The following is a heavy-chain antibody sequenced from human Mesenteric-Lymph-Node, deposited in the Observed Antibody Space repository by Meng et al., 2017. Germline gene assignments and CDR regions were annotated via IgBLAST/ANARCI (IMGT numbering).Heavy chain of an antibody. CDR1: GFSLSTSGMC. CDR2: IDWDDDK. V-gene: IGHV2-70*20. Sequence: SGPTLVKPTQTLTLTCTFSGFSLSTSGMCVTWVRQPPGKALEWLALIDWDDDKYYSTSLKTRLTISKDTSKNQVVLTMTNMDPVDTATYYCARTTLGYCGSTSCYRRTYYFDYWGQGTLVTVSS. CDR3: ARTTLGYCGSTSCYRRTYYFDY. J-gene: IGHJ4*02. D-gene: IGHD2-2*01.